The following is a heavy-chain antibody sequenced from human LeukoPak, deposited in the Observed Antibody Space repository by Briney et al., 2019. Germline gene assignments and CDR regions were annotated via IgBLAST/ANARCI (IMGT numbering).Heavy chain of an antibody. CDR1: GFTVSNNY. D-gene: IGHD3-22*01. CDR2: IYTGGTT. J-gene: IGHJ4*02. V-gene: IGHV3-53*01. Sequence: PGGSLRPSCAASGFTVSNNYMTWVRQAPGKGLEWVSVIYTGGTTYYADSVKGRFTISRDNSKNTLYLQMNSLRAEDTAVYYCASTYDSSDYYYGGYFDYWGQGTLVTVSS. CDR3: ASTYDSSDYYYGGYFDY.